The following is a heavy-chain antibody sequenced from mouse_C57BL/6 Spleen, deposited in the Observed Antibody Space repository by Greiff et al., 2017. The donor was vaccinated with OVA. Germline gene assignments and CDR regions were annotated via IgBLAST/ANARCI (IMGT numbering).Heavy chain of an antibody. CDR1: GYAFSSSW. D-gene: IGHD2-1*01. Sequence: VQLQESGPELVKPGASVKISCKASGYAFSSSWMNWVKQRPGKGLEWIGRIYPGDGDTNYNGKFKGKATLTADKSSSTAYMQLSSLTSEDSAVYFCARGTVYYGNHAMDYWGQGTSVTVSS. J-gene: IGHJ4*01. V-gene: IGHV1-82*01. CDR2: IYPGDGDT. CDR3: ARGTVYYGNHAMDY.